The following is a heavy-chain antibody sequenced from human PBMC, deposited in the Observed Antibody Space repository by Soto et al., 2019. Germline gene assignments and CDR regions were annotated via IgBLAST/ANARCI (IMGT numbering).Heavy chain of an antibody. CDR2: INHNGHT. CDR3: ARGCRTLPGSASLRCVHTKTDWFDY. J-gene: IGHJ5*01. V-gene: IGHV4-34*02. CDR1: GESFRDYS. Sequence: QVQLQQWGAGLLKPSETLSLTCSVSGESFRDYSWAWLRQSPGRVLEWIGEINHNGHTKTAPSLKCRVTVSIDTTKNQLFLNLRSMTAADTAVYFCARGCRTLPGSASLRCVHTKTDWFDYWCQGILVTVSS.